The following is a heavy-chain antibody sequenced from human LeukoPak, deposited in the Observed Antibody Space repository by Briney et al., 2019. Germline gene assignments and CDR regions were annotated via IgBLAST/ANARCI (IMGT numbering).Heavy chain of an antibody. D-gene: IGHD3-10*01. V-gene: IGHV4-61*02. CDR1: GYSISSGYY. CDR3: ARELWFGELENWFDP. J-gene: IGHJ5*02. Sequence: SETLSLTCTVSGYSISSGYYWSWIRQPAGKGLEWIGRIYTSGCTNYNPSLKSRVTISVDTSKNQFSLKLSSVTAADTAVYYCARELWFGELENWFDPWGQGTLVTVSS. CDR2: IYTSGCT.